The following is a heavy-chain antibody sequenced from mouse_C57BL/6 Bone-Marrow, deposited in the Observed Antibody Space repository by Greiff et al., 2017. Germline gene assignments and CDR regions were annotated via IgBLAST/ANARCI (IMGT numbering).Heavy chain of an antibody. D-gene: IGHD2-5*01. CDR1: GYTFTSYW. Sequence: QVQLQQSGAELVKPGASVKMSCKASGYTFTSYWITWVKQRPGQGLEWIGDIYPGSGSTNYNEKFKSKATLTVDTSSSTAYMQLSSLTSEDSAVYDCARSAYYSNYWYFDVWGTGTTVTVSS. J-gene: IGHJ1*03. CDR2: IYPGSGST. CDR3: ARSAYYSNYWYFDV. V-gene: IGHV1-55*01.